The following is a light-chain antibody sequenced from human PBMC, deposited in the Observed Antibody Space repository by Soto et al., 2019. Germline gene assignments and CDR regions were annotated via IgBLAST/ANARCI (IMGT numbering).Light chain of an antibody. J-gene: IGLJ1*01. CDR1: STDIGAYNY. V-gene: IGLV2-14*01. CDR3: NSYTTLSNRV. CDR2: EVT. Sequence: LTQPASVSGSPGQSITISCTGTSTDIGAYNYVSWYQQHPGKAPKLLIYEVTNRPSGVSNRFSGSKSGNTASLTISGLQAEDEANYYCNSYTTLSNRVFGTGTKV.